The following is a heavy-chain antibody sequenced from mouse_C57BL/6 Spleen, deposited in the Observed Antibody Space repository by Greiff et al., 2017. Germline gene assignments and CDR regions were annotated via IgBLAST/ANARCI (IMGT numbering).Heavy chain of an antibody. D-gene: IGHD2-4*01. CDR2: IWWDDAK. Sequence: QVTLKESGPGILQPSQTLSLTCSFSGFSLSTFGMGVGWIRQPSGKGLEWLAHIWWDDAKYYNPALKCRLTISKDTSKNQVFLQIANVDTADTATYYCAREGYYDYDGAWFAYWGQGTLVTVSA. J-gene: IGHJ3*01. CDR1: GFSLSTFGMG. V-gene: IGHV8-8*01. CDR3: AREGYYDYDGAWFAY.